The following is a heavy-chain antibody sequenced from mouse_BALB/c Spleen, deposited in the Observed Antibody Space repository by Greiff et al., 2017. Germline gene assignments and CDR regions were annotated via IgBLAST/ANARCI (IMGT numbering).Heavy chain of an antibody. CDR1: GYSITSGYY. V-gene: IGHV3-6*02. CDR2: ISYDGSN. Sequence: EVKLMESGPGLVKPSQSLSLTCSVTGYSITSGYYWNWIRQFPGNKLEWMGYISYDGSNNYNPSLKNRISITRDTSKNQFFLKLNSVTTEDTATYYCAREEIYDGYPAWFAYWGQGTLVTVSA. CDR3: AREEIYDGYPAWFAY. J-gene: IGHJ3*01. D-gene: IGHD2-3*01.